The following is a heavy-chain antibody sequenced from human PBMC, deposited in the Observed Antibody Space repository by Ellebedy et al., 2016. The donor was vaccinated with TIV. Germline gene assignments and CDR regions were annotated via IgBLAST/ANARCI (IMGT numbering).Heavy chain of an antibody. CDR1: GFTLSNYW. D-gene: IGHD3-10*01. Sequence: GESLKISCAASGFTLSNYWMNWVRQAPGKGLEWVANIKPDSTERNHADSVKGRVTISRDNAKNSLYLQMNNLRAEDTAVYYCVRDKYTMNRFDPWGQGTLVTVSS. CDR2: IKPDSTER. CDR3: VRDKYTMNRFDP. V-gene: IGHV3-7*01. J-gene: IGHJ5*02.